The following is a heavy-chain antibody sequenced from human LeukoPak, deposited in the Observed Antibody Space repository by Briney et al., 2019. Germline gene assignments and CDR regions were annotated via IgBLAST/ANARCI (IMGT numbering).Heavy chain of an antibody. V-gene: IGHV3-23*01. J-gene: IGHJ4*02. CDR3: AKDREYDDSCDYNG. CDR2: ISHVGGT. Sequence: GGSLRLSCVASGFTFTDHPMNWVRQAPEKGLEWVSTISHVGGTYYADSVRGRFTISRDDSKNMVYLQMDSLRAEDTAVYYCAKDREYDDSCDYNGWGQGTLVTVSS. CDR1: GFTFTDHP. D-gene: IGHD3-22*01.